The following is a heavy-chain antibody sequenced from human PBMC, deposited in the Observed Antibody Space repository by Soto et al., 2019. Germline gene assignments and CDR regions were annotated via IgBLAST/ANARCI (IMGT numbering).Heavy chain of an antibody. CDR2: IFYSGTT. D-gene: IGHD1-26*01. Sequence: QVQLQESGPGLVKPSQTLSLTCTVSGGSISSGGFYWSWIRQHPGKGLEWIGYIFYSGTTYYNPSLKRRVTMSVDTSNNQFSLKLSSVTAADTAVYYCARGVYSGSHLDGFAYWGQGTLVTVSS. V-gene: IGHV4-31*03. CDR1: GGSISSGGFY. J-gene: IGHJ4*02. CDR3: ARGVYSGSHLDGFAY.